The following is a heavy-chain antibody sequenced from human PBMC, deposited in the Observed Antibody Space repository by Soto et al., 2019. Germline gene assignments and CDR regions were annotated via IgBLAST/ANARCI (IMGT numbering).Heavy chain of an antibody. D-gene: IGHD1-26*01. CDR2: ISGYNGNT. CDR3: ARGGSLYWYFDL. CDR1: GYTFTNYG. Sequence: ASVKVSCKASGYTFTNYGFSWVRQAPGQGLEWMGWISGYNGNTNYAERLQGRVTMTTDTSTSTAYMELKSLRSDDTAVYYCARGGSLYWYFDLWGRGTLVTVSS. V-gene: IGHV1-18*01. J-gene: IGHJ2*01.